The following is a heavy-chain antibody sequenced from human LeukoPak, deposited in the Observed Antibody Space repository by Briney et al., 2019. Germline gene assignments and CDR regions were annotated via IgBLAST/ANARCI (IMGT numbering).Heavy chain of an antibody. CDR2: ISRTTSFK. CDR1: GFMFNNFT. Sequence: PGGSLSLSCAASGFMFNNFTMNWVRQAPGKGLEWVSSISRTTSFKYYADSLKGRFTISRDNIKNSLYLQMNSLRAEDTAVYYCVRGVIVGDVWGQGTTVTVSS. V-gene: IGHV3-21*01. CDR3: VRGVIVGDV. D-gene: IGHD1-26*01. J-gene: IGHJ6*02.